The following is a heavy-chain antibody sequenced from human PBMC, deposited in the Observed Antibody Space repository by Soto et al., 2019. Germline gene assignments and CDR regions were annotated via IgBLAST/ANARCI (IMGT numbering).Heavy chain of an antibody. CDR2: MNPINGAT. V-gene: IGHV1-8*02. Sequence: ASVTVSCKSSGYYFTAYDINWVRPASGQGLEWMGWMNPINGATGTARRFQGRVSLSRNTATGTAYLELTSLRSDDTAAYYCGRGPSPRAPAGGTPYYYAMDVWGQGTTGTV. J-gene: IGHJ6*02. CDR3: GRGPSPRAPAGGTPYYYAMDV. D-gene: IGHD6-13*01. CDR1: GYYFTAYD.